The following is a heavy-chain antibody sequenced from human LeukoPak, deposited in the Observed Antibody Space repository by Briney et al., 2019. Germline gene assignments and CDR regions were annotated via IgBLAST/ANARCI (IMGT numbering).Heavy chain of an antibody. J-gene: IGHJ4*02. D-gene: IGHD3-3*01. CDR1: GGSFSGYY. V-gene: IGHV4-34*01. Sequence: SETLSLTCAIYGGSFSGYYWSWIRQPPGKGLEWIGEINHSGSTNYNPSLKSRVTISVDTSKNQFSLKLSSVTAADTAVYYCARVPYYDFWSGYSQGLYYFDYWGQGTLVTVSS. CDR2: INHSGST. CDR3: ARVPYYDFWSGYSQGLYYFDY.